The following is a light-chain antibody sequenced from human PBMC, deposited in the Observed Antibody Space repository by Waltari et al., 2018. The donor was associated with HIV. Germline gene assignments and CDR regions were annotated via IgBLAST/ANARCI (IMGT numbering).Light chain of an antibody. CDR3: QQYYSTPRT. Sequence: DIVMTKSPDSLAVSLAARATINCTSSKSVLYSSNNRNYLAWYTQKPGQPPKLLIYWASTRESGVPDRFSGSGSGTDFTLTISSLQAEDVAVYYCQQYYSTPRTFGQGTKVEIK. J-gene: IGKJ1*01. CDR2: WAS. V-gene: IGKV4-1*01. CDR1: KSVLYSSNNRNY.